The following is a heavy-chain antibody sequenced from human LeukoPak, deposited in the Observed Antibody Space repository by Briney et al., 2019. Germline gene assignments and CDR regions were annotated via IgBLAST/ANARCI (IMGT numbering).Heavy chain of an antibody. CDR1: GFTFSSYS. CDR3: ARDPDYGDYYFDY. Sequence: PGGSLRLSCAASGFTFSSYSMNWVRQAPGKGLEWVSFISSSSSYIYYADSVKGRFTISRDNAKNSLYLQMNSLRAEDTAVYYCARDPDYGDYYFDYWGQGTLVTVSS. D-gene: IGHD4-17*01. V-gene: IGHV3-21*01. CDR2: ISSSSSYI. J-gene: IGHJ4*02.